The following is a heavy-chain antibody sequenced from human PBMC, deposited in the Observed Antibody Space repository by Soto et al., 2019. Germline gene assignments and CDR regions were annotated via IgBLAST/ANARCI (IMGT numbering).Heavy chain of an antibody. D-gene: IGHD3-3*01. CDR1: GGSSSGYY. CDR3: ARGSHFDFSSGYADSFDV. V-gene: IGHV4-34*01. Sequence: QVQLQQWGAGLLEPSETLSLTCAVYGGSSSGYYWGWFRQPPGKGLEWIGEVKHSGNINYNPSLKTRLTVSVDTSKNQFSLKLSSMTAADTAMYYCARGSHFDFSSGYADSFDVWGQGTMVTVSS. CDR2: VKHSGNI. J-gene: IGHJ3*01.